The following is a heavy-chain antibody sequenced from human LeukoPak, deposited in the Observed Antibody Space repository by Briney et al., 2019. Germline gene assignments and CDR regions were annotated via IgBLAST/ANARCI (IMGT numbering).Heavy chain of an antibody. J-gene: IGHJ4*02. CDR3: ALAFGASSSWGGY. D-gene: IGHD6-13*01. Sequence: GGSLRLSCAASGFTVSSNYMSWVRQAPGKGLEWVSVIYSGGSTYYADSVKGRFTISRDNAKNSLYLQMNSLRAEDTAVYYCALAFGASSSWGGYWGQGTLVTVSS. CDR2: IYSGGST. V-gene: IGHV3-53*01. CDR1: GFTVSSNY.